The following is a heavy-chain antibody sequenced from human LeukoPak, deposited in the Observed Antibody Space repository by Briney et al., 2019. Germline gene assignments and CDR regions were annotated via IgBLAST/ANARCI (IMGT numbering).Heavy chain of an antibody. CDR1: GYSFTSYW. CDR3: ASREITTPVY. Sequence: GESLKISCKGSGYSFTSYWIGWVRQIPGKGLEWMGIIYPGDSDTRYRPSFQGQVAISAEKSISTAYLQWSSLKASDTAMYYCASREITTPVYWGQGTLVTVSS. CDR2: IYPGDSDT. D-gene: IGHD3-16*01. J-gene: IGHJ4*02. V-gene: IGHV5-51*01.